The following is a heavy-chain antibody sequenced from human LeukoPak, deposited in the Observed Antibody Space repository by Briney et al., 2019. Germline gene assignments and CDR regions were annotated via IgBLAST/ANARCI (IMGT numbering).Heavy chain of an antibody. CDR2: INPHSGGT. J-gene: IGHJ4*02. D-gene: IGHD1-26*01. CDR1: GYTFTNYY. Sequence: ASVKVSCKTSGYTFTNYYVEWVRQAPGQGLEWMGRINPHSGGTDYAQRFQGRVTMTRDTSISTAYMELTRLRSDDTAVYYCARDKPQVGVSAPFDSWGQGTLVTVSS. V-gene: IGHV1-2*06. CDR3: ARDKPQVGVSAPFDS.